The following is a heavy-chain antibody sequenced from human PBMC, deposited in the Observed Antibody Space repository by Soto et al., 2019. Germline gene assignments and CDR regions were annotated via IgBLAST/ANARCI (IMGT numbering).Heavy chain of an antibody. CDR2: IWYDGSNK. D-gene: IGHD2-15*01. J-gene: IGHJ6*02. Sequence: VQLVESGGGLVQPGGSLRLSCAASGFTFSSYDMHWVRQAPGKGLEWVAVIWYDGSNKYYADSVKGRFTISRDNSKNTLYLQMNSLRAEDTAVYYCARGMVAATLIYYYYGMDVWGQGTTVTVSS. CDR3: ARGMVAATLIYYYYGMDV. CDR1: GFTFSSYD. V-gene: IGHV3-33*08.